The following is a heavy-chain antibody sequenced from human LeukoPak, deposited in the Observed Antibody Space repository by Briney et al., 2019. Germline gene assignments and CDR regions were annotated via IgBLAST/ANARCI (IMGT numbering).Heavy chain of an antibody. J-gene: IGHJ4*02. CDR1: GGSISSYY. CDR3: AREAFSGSYAPRFDY. V-gene: IGHV4-59*01. Sequence: SETLSLTCTVSGGSISSYYWSWIRQPPGKGLEWIGYIYYSGSTNYNPSLESRVTISVDTSKNQFSLKLSSVTAADTAVYYCAREAFSGSYAPRFDYWGQGTLVTVSS. D-gene: IGHD1-26*01. CDR2: IYYSGST.